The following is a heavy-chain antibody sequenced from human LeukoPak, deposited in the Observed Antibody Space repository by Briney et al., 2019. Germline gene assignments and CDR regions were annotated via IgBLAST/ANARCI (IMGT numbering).Heavy chain of an antibody. CDR3: ARDKGLPQAFDI. V-gene: IGHV4-59*01. CDR2: ISYSGTT. J-gene: IGHJ3*02. D-gene: IGHD5/OR15-5a*01. Sequence: SETLSLTCTVSGGSISSFCWSWIRQPPGKGLEYIGYISYSGTTSYNPSLKSRVTISVDTSKNQFSLKLTSVTAADTAAYYCARDKGLPQAFDIWGQGTMVTVSS. CDR1: GGSISSFC.